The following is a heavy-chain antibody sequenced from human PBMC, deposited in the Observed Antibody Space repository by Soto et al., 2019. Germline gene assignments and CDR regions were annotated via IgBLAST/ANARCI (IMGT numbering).Heavy chain of an antibody. CDR2: ISSSTSYI. D-gene: IGHD3-22*01. J-gene: IGHJ5*02. V-gene: IGHV3-21*01. CDR1: GFSFNNYR. CDR3: ARGTSDYYDSSGYFSP. Sequence: GGSLRLSCAASGFSFNNYRMNWVRQAPGKGLEWVSSISSSTSYIYYADSVKGRFTISRDNAKKSLYLQMNSLRAEDTAVYYCARGTSDYYDSSGYFSPWGQGTLVTVSS.